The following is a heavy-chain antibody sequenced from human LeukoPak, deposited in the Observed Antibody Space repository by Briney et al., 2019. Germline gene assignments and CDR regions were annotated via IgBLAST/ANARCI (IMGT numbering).Heavy chain of an antibody. Sequence: SETLSLTCSVSGGSIKSNSYYWAWIRQPPGKGLEWIGNFHYSGSSYYNPSLKSRATISVDTSKNLISLKLSSVTAADTAVFYCASFKVVVAAGDFDYWGQGTLVTVSS. J-gene: IGHJ4*02. CDR3: ASFKVVVAAGDFDY. CDR1: GGSIKSNSYY. CDR2: FHYSGSS. V-gene: IGHV4-39*01. D-gene: IGHD2-15*01.